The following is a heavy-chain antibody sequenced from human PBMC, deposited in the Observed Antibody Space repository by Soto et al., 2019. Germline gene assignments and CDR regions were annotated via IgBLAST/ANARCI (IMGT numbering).Heavy chain of an antibody. Sequence: SETLSLTCTVPGGSISGYYWSWIRQPPGKRLEWIGYIYYSGTTNYNPSLKSRVTISIDTSKNQFSLRLTSVTAADTAIYYCARRPDYFYYLDVWGIGTTVTVSS. V-gene: IGHV4-59*08. CDR1: GGSISGYY. CDR2: IYYSGTT. J-gene: IGHJ6*03. CDR3: ARRPDYFYYLDV.